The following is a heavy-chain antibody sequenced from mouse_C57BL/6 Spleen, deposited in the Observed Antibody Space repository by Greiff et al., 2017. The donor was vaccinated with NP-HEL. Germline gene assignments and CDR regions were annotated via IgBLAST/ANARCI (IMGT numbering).Heavy chain of an antibody. D-gene: IGHD1-1*01. Sequence: QVQLKESGAELARPGASVKLSCKASGYTFTSYGISWVKQRTGQGLEWIGEIYPRSGNTYYNEKFKGKATLPADKSSSTAYMELRSLTSEDSAVYFCARYDYYGSSYPYYAMDYWGQGTSVTVSS. CDR3: ARYDYYGSSYPYYAMDY. V-gene: IGHV1-81*01. CDR2: IYPRSGNT. CDR1: GYTFTSYG. J-gene: IGHJ4*01.